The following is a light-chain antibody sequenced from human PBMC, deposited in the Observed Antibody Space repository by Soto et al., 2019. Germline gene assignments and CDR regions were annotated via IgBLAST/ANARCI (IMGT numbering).Light chain of an antibody. J-gene: IGKJ4*02. V-gene: IGKV3-20*01. CDR3: QQFAGS. CDR2: GAS. Sequence: EILLTQSAGTRSLSPGERATRSCRASQSVSPSSLAWYQQRPGQSPRLLIYGASSRATGIPDRFSGRGSGTDFTLIISRLEPEDFAVYYCQQFAGSFGGGTKVDIK. CDR1: QSVSPSS.